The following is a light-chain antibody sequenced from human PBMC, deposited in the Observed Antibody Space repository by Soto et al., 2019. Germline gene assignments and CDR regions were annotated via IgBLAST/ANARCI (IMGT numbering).Light chain of an antibody. CDR1: QSVLYSSNNKNY. CDR2: WAS. J-gene: IGKJ4*01. CDR3: QQYYSTPLT. Sequence: DIVMTQSPDSLAVSLGERATINCKSSQSVLYSSNNKNYLAWFQQKPGQPPKLLIYWASNRESGVPDRFSGSGSGTDFTLSISSLQAEDAADYYCQQYYSTPLTFGGGTKLEIK. V-gene: IGKV4-1*01.